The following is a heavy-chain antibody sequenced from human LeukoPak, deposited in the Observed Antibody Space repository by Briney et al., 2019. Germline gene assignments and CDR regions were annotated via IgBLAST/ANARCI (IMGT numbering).Heavy chain of an antibody. CDR3: ARGALYCSGGSCYSGRYDGFDY. J-gene: IGHJ4*02. CDR1: GGSINSGSYY. CDR2: IYTSGST. Sequence: PSETLSLTCTVSGGSINSGSYYWSWIRQPAGKGLEWIGRIYTSGSTNYNPSLKSRVTISVDTSKNQFSLKLNSVTAADTAVYYCARGALYCSGGSCYSGRYDGFDYWGQGTLVTVSS. D-gene: IGHD2-15*01. V-gene: IGHV4-61*02.